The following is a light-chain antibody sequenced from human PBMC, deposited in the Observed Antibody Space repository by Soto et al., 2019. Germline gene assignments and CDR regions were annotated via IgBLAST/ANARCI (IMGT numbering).Light chain of an antibody. CDR1: QTISSY. J-gene: IGKJ4*01. Sequence: EVVLTQSPATLSLSPGERATPSCRASQTISSYLAWYQQKPGQAPRLLIYAASKRATGIPVRFSGSGSGTDFTLTISSLEPEDFAVYYCQQRTNWLWTFGGGTKVDI. CDR3: QQRTNWLWT. V-gene: IGKV3-11*01. CDR2: AAS.